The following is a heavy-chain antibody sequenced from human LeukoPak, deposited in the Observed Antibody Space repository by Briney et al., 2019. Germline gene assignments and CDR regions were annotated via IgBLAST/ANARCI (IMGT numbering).Heavy chain of an antibody. CDR1: GFTVDSNY. Sequence: PGGSLRPSCAASGFTVDSNYMSWVRQAPGKGLEWVSVIYSGDRTDYAGSVKGRFTISRDNSKNTLSLQMSSLRAEDTAVYYCARHGGSNPFDYWGQGTLVTVSS. D-gene: IGHD5-24*01. V-gene: IGHV3-53*01. CDR2: IYSGDRT. CDR3: ARHGGSNPFDY. J-gene: IGHJ4*02.